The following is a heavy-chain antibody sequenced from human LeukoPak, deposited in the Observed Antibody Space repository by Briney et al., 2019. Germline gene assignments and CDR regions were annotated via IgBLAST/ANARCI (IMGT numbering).Heavy chain of an antibody. CDR2: INPNSGGT. J-gene: IGHJ4*02. CDR3: ARVNLRPIIKFFDY. CDR1: EYTFTGYY. V-gene: IGHV1-2*02. D-gene: IGHD1-14*01. Sequence: ASVKVSCKASEYTFTGYYMHWVRQAPGQGLEWMGWINPNSGGTNYAQKFQGRVTMTRDTSISTAYMELRSLRSDDTAVYYCARVNLRPIIKFFDYWGQGTLVTVSS.